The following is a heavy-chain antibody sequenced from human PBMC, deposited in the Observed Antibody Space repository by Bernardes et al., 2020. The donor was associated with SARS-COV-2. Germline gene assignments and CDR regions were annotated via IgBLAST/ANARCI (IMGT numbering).Heavy chain of an antibody. Sequence: ETLSLTCAVYGGSFSGYYWSWVRQAPGKGLEWVANIKPDGSERNYVDSVKGRFVISRDNAKKSLYLQIGSLRAEDTAVYYCAKGLQVGRGVEGSWGQGTLVTVSS. D-gene: IGHD3-10*01. CDR2: IKPDGSER. V-gene: IGHV3-7*03. CDR1: GGSFSGYY. J-gene: IGHJ4*02. CDR3: AKGLQVGRGVEGS.